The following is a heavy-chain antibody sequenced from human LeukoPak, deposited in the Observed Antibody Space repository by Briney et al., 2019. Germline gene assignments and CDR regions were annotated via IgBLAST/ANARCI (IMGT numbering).Heavy chain of an antibody. D-gene: IGHD4-17*01. CDR1: GGSFSGYY. CDR2: ISHSGST. J-gene: IGHJ6*02. V-gene: IGHV4-34*01. CDR3: AKHDYEIDFYYYGMDV. Sequence: SETLSLTCAVYGGSFSGYYWSWIRQPPGKGPEWIGEISHSGSTNYNPSLKSRVTISADTSKNQFSLKLSSVTAADTAVYYCAKHDYEIDFYYYGMDVWGQGTTVTVSS.